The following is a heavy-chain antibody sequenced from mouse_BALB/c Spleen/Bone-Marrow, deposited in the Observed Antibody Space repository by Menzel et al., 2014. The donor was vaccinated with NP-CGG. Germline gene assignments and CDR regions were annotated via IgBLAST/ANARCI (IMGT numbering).Heavy chain of an antibody. J-gene: IGHJ4*01. CDR2: IAPGTGTT. CDR3: ASYDDASDY. V-gene: IGHV1S41*01. CDR1: GYTFTNFW. Sequence: DLVKPGASVTLSCTASGYTFTNFWINWIQQRPGQGLEWLGRIAPGTGTTYYTEMFKGKATLTVDTSSSTAYIQLNILSSEDSAVDFCASYDDASDYWGQGTSVTVSS. D-gene: IGHD2-4*01.